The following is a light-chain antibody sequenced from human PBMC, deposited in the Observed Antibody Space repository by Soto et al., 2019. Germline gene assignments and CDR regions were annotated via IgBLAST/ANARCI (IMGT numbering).Light chain of an antibody. CDR3: QVYGSSSKT. V-gene: IGKV3-20*01. J-gene: IGKJ1*01. CDR1: QSVSSN. CDR2: GVS. Sequence: EIVMTQSPATLSVSPGERATLSCRASQSVSSNLAWYQQKPGQAPRLLIYGVSAGATGIPDRFSGSGSGTDFTLTISRLEPEDFAVYLCQVYGSSSKTFGQGTKV.